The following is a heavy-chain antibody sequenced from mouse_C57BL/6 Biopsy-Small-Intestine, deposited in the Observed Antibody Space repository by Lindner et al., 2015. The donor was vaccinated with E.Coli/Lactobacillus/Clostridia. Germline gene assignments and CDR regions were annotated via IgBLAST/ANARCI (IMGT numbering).Heavy chain of an antibody. V-gene: IGHV1-84*02. J-gene: IGHJ4*01. CDR2: INAGRGNT. CDR3: ARAVNMGFDC. D-gene: IGHD1-1*02. CDR1: GYTFTTYA. Sequence: SVKVSCKASGYTFTTYALHWVRQAPGQRPEWMGWINAGRGNTKFSQKFQGRVTFSTDTSASTAYMELSSLRSEDTALYYCARAVNMGFDCWGQGTLVTVSS.